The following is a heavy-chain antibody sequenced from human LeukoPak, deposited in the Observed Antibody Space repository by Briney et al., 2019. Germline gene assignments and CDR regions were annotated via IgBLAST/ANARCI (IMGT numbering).Heavy chain of an antibody. CDR3: ARGGNEYYYDSSGYYYDY. CDR2: IIPIFGTA. D-gene: IGHD3-22*01. Sequence: SVKVSCKASGGTFSSYAISWVRQAPGQGLEWMGGIIPIFGTANYAQKFQGRVTITADESTSTAYMELSSLRSEDTAVYYCARGGNEYYYDSSGYYYDYWGQGTLVTVSS. CDR1: GGTFSSYA. V-gene: IGHV1-69*01. J-gene: IGHJ4*02.